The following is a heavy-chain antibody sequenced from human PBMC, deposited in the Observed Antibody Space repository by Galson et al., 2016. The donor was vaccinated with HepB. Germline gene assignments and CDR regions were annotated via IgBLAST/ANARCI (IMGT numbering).Heavy chain of an antibody. CDR3: AIIMTTPSAFDY. J-gene: IGHJ4*02. D-gene: IGHD3-16*01. V-gene: IGHV1-46*03. Sequence: SVKVSCKASGYTFTSCNVHWVRQAPGQGLEWMGFINPDGGGTAYAQKFRGRVTMTRDTSTSTVYMELSSLTSEDTAVYYCAIIMTTPSAFDYWGQGTLVTVSS. CDR2: INPDGGGT. CDR1: GYTFTSCN.